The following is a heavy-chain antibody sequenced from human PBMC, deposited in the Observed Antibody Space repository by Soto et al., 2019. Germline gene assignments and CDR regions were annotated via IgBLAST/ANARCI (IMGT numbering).Heavy chain of an antibody. J-gene: IGHJ5*02. CDR1: GFTFSSYW. CDR2: IKQDGSEK. D-gene: IGHD3-10*01. CDR3: GRAGPSRGQGKP. V-gene: IGHV3-7*01. Sequence: EVQLVESGGDLVQPGGSLRLSCAASGFTFSSYWMSWVRQAPGKGLEWVANIKQDGSEKHYVDSVKGRFTISRDNAKNSRYRQRTGGRAENTAVYYWGRAGPSRGQGKPGGKGPLVPVPS.